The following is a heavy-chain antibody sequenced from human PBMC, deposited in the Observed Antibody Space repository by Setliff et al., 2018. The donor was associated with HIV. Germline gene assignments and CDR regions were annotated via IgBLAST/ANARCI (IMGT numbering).Heavy chain of an antibody. Sequence: SETLSLTCTVSGGSISSSSYYWGWIRQPPGRGLEWIGSIYYSGSTYYNPSLKSRVTISVDTSKNQFSLKLSSVTAADTAVYYCASPTSDLYSGSPEWGQGTLVTSPQ. CDR2: IYYSGST. D-gene: IGHD1-26*01. CDR3: ASPTSDLYSGSPE. J-gene: IGHJ4*02. CDR1: GGSISSSSYY. V-gene: IGHV4-39*01.